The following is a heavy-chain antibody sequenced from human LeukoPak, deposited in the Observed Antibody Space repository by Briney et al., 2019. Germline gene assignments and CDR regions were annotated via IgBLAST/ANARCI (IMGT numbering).Heavy chain of an antibody. J-gene: IGHJ4*02. V-gene: IGHV4-59*08. Sequence: SETLSLTCTVSGGSMSSYYWSWIRQPPGKGLEWIGYIYYSGSTKYNPSLKSRVTISVDTSKNQFSLKLSSVTAADTAVYYCARGARAGYNLEPFDYWGEGTLVTVSS. CDR1: GGSMSSYY. CDR2: IYYSGST. CDR3: ARGARAGYNLEPFDY. D-gene: IGHD5-24*01.